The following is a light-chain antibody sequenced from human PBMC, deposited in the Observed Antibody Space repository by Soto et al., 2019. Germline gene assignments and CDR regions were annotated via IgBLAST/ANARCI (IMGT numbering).Light chain of an antibody. CDR1: QSISSW. CDR2: KAS. J-gene: IGKJ1*01. Sequence: DSPMTQSTSPPHDTLGDRVLITCRASQSISSWLAWYQQKPGKAPKLLIYKASSLESGVPSRFSGSGSGTEFTLTSSSLQTDDCATYYCHHYNTYSTVGQGTKV. CDR3: HHYNTYST. V-gene: IGKV1-5*03.